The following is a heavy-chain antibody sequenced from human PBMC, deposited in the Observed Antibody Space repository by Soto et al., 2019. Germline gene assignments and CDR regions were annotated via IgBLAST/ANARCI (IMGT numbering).Heavy chain of an antibody. D-gene: IGHD3-22*01. J-gene: IGHJ4*02. V-gene: IGHV1-24*01. CDR3: ATVRLYDSRASDY. CDR1: GYTMTGYY. CDR2: FDPGDGDT. Sequence: VSVKVSCKGSGYTMTGYYMHCVSQTHEKGLEWMGGFDPGDGDTIYAQKFQGRVTMTEDTSTDTAYMELSSLRSEDTAVYYCATVRLYDSRASDYWGQGSLVTGSS.